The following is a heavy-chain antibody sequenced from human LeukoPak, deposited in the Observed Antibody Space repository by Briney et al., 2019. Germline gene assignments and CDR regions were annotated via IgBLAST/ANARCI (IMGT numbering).Heavy chain of an antibody. Sequence: GGSLRLSCAASGFTFSSYAMSWVRQAPGKGLEWVSIIYGGGTTYYADSVKGRFTISRDISKNTLFLQMTSLRSEDTAVYYCARLDSNAGGDFWGQGTLVTVSS. CDR1: GFTFSSYA. V-gene: IGHV3-66*04. CDR3: ARLDSNAGGDF. J-gene: IGHJ4*02. CDR2: IYGGGTT. D-gene: IGHD2-8*01.